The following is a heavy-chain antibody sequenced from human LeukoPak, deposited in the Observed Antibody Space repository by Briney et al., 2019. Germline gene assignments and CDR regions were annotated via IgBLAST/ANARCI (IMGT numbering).Heavy chain of an antibody. CDR2: INPNSGGT. J-gene: IGHJ4*02. D-gene: IGHD6-19*01. Sequence: ASVKVSCKASGYTFTGYYMHWVRQAPGQGLEWMGWINPNSGGTNYAQKLQGRVTMTTDTSTSTAYMELRSLRSDDTAVYYCARELSSGWYVLARSGYYFDYWGQGTLVTVSS. CDR3: ARELSSGWYVLARSGYYFDY. CDR1: GYTFTGYY. V-gene: IGHV1-2*02.